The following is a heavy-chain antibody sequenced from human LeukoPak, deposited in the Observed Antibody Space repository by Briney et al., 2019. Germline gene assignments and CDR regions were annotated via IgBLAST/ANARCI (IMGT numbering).Heavy chain of an antibody. V-gene: IGHV3-23*01. CDR2: ISGGGGST. J-gene: IGHJ4*02. Sequence: GGSLRLSCAASGFTFSSYAMSWVRQAPGKGLEWVSAISGGGGSTYYADSVKGRFTISRDNSKNTLYLQMNSLRVEDTAVYYCAKAPPYTKYFDYWGQGTLLTVSS. CDR1: GFTFSSYA. CDR3: AKAPPYTKYFDY. D-gene: IGHD1-1*01.